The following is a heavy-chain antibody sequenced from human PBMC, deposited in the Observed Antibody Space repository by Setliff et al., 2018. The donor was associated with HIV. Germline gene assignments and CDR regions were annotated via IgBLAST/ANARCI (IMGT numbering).Heavy chain of an antibody. V-gene: IGHV3-15*01. D-gene: IGHD2-21*02. CDR3: ATDNCGGDCYLNY. CDR2: IKNKAAGETT. Sequence: GGSLRLSCAASGLSFSSYVMSWVRQAPGKGLEWIGRIKNKAAGETTEYAAPVKDRFIISRDDSKNMLYLQMNSLKTEDTALYYCATDNCGGDCYLNYWGLGTLVTVSS. J-gene: IGHJ4*02. CDR1: GLSFSSYV.